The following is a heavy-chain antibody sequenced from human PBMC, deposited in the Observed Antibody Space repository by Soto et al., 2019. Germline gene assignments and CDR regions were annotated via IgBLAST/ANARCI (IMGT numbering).Heavy chain of an antibody. CDR2: IYPGGSDT. CDR1: GYSFTSYW. CDR3: ARHQGEYQLLNDY. J-gene: IGHJ4*02. Sequence: GESLKISCKGSGYSFTSYWIGWVRQMPGKGLEWGGIIYPGGSDTRYSPSVQGQVTSSADKSISTAYLQWSSLKAPDTAMYYGARHQGEYQLLNDYWGQGTLVTVSS. D-gene: IGHD2-2*01. V-gene: IGHV5-51*01.